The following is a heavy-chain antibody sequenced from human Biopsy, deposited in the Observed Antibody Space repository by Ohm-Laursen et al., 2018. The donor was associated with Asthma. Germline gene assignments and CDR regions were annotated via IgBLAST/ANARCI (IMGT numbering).Heavy chain of an antibody. J-gene: IGHJ3*02. CDR3: ARTYYDFLTGQVIDAFAI. D-gene: IGHD3/OR15-3a*01. Sequence: ASVKVSCQASGYTFISYAIHWVRQDPGQRLEWMGWINAGNGNTKYSQKLQGRVTITRDTSASTAYMELSSLRSEDTAVYYCARTYYDFLTGQVIDAFAIWGQGTMVTVSS. V-gene: IGHV1-3*01. CDR2: INAGNGNT. CDR1: GYTFISYA.